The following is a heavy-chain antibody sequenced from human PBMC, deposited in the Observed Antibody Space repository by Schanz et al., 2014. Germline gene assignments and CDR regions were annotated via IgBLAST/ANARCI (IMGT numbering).Heavy chain of an antibody. J-gene: IGHJ4*02. CDR1: GGSIRSGGYY. CDR3: ATPTIDEGVFDY. V-gene: IGHV4-39*01. Sequence: QVQLQESGPGLVKPSGTLSLTCAVSGGSIRSGGYYWSWIRQHPGKGLEWIGGIYYSGSTYYNPSPKSRVTMSVTPSNTKSPLRLPSVTAADTAVYYCATPTIDEGVFDYWGQGTLVTVSS. CDR2: IYYSGST. D-gene: IGHD1-1*01.